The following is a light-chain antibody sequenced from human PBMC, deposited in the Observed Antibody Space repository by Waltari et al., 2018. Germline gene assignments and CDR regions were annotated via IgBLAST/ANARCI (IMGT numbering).Light chain of an antibody. J-gene: IGLJ1*01. CDR3: CSYAGSYTYV. V-gene: IGLV2-11*01. CDR1: SSDAGGYNY. CDR2: DVS. Sequence: QSALTQPRSVSGSPGQSFTISCTGTSSDAGGYNYVSWYQQHPGKAPKLMIYDVSQRPSGVPDRFSGSKSGHTASLTISGLQAEDEADYYCCSYAGSYTYVFGTGTKVTVL.